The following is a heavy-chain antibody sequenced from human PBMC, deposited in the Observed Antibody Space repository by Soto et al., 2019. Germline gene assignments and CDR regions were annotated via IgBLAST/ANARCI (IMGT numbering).Heavy chain of an antibody. V-gene: IGHV3-30*18. J-gene: IGHJ6*03. D-gene: IGHD6-6*01. CDR3: AKRAARRPYYYCDMYV. Sequence: QVQLVESGGGVVQPGRSLRLSCAASGFTFSSYGMHWVRQAPGKGLEWVAVISYDGSNKYYADSVKGRFTISRDNSKNTLYLQMNILIAEDTAVHYFAKRAARRPYYYCDMYVWGKGTTVTVSS. CDR2: ISYDGSNK. CDR1: GFTFSSYG.